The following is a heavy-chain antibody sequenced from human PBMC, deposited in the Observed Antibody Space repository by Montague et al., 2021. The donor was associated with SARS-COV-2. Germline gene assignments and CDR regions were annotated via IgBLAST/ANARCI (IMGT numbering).Heavy chain of an antibody. Sequence: SETLSLTCTVSGGSISSSSYYWGWIRQPPGKRLEWIGSIYYSGSTYYNPSLKSRVTISVDTSKNQFSLKLSSVTAADTAVYYCARLPDQLLWFGELSDYWGQGTLVTVSS. CDR2: IYYSGST. D-gene: IGHD3-10*01. J-gene: IGHJ4*02. CDR1: GGSISSSSYY. CDR3: ARLPDQLLWFGELSDY. V-gene: IGHV4-39*01.